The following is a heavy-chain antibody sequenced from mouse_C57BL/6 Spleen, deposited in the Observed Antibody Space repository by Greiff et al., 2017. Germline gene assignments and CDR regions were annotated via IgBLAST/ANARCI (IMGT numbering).Heavy chain of an antibody. D-gene: IGHD2-5*01. Sequence: EVQLVESGGGLVKPGGSLKLSCAASGFTFSDYGMHWVRQAPEKGLEWVAYISSGSSTIYYADTVKGRFTISRDNAKNTLFLQMTSLRSEDTAMYYCARGYYSNYVLFYAMDYWGQGTSVTVSS. CDR2: ISSGSSTI. J-gene: IGHJ4*01. V-gene: IGHV5-17*01. CDR1: GFTFSDYG. CDR3: ARGYYSNYVLFYAMDY.